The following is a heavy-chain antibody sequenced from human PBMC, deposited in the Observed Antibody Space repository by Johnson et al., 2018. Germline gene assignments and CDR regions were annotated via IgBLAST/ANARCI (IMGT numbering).Heavy chain of an antibody. D-gene: IGHD3-16*01. Sequence: VQLVESGGDLVQPGRSLRLSCAASGFNFDYYTMHWVRQVPGKGLEWVSRISWHSTSIGYADSVRGRFTISRDNAKNSLFLQMNSLRAGATALYYCAGWGASRAAGLVDDHYYYVDVWGKGTTVTVSS. CDR2: ISWHSTSI. CDR1: GFNFDYYT. J-gene: IGHJ6*03. CDR3: AGWGASRAAGLVDDHYYYVDV. V-gene: IGHV3-9*01.